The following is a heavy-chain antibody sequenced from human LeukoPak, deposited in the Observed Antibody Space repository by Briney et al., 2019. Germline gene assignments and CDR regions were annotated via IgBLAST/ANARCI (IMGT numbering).Heavy chain of an antibody. V-gene: IGHV3-30*18. CDR1: GFTFSGYG. CDR3: AKGLIAARLTPFDY. D-gene: IGHD6-6*01. Sequence: GGSLRLSSAASGFTFSGYGMHWVRQAPGKGLEWVADISYDGSNKYYADSVKGRFTISRDNSKNTPYLQMNGLGAEDTAVYYCAKGLIAARLTPFDYWGQGTLVTVSS. J-gene: IGHJ4*02. CDR2: ISYDGSNK.